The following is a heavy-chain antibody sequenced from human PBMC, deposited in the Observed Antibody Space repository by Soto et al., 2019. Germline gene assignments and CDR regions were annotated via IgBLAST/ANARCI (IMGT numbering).Heavy chain of an antibody. D-gene: IGHD6-19*01. V-gene: IGHV3-23*01. CDR2: ISGRGDDT. J-gene: IGHJ4*02. CDR1: GFTFSTHA. Sequence: EVQLLESGGGLVQPGGSLKLSCAASGFTFSTHAMTWVRQAPGKGLEWVSAISGRGDDTYYAYSVKGRFTISRDNSKNTVNLKMNSLRAEDTAVYYCASDSSAWPNSFDSWGLGTLVTVSS. CDR3: ASDSSAWPNSFDS.